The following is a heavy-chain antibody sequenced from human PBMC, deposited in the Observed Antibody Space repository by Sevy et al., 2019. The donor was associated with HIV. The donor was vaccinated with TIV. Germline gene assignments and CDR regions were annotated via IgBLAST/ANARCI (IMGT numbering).Heavy chain of an antibody. CDR1: GFTFSSYS. J-gene: IGHJ5*02. CDR3: AREVSSGWGTNWFDP. D-gene: IGHD6-19*01. CDR2: ISSSSSTK. Sequence: GGALRLSCAASGFTFSSYSMNWVRQAPGKGLEWVSYISSSSSTKYYADSVKGRFTISRDNAKNSLYLQMNSLRDEDTAVYYCAREVSSGWGTNWFDPWGQGTLVTVSS. V-gene: IGHV3-48*02.